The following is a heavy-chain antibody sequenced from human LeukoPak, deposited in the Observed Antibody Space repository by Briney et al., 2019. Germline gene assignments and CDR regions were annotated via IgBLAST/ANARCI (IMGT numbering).Heavy chain of an antibody. Sequence: ASVEVSCKASGYTFTNYGISWVRQAPGQGLEWMGWISAYSGNTRYAQKLQGRVTMTTDTSTSTAYMELSSLRSDDTAVYFCARDLNPHSSSWYEDAFDIWGQGTMVTVSS. CDR3: ARDLNPHSSSWYEDAFDI. D-gene: IGHD6-13*01. J-gene: IGHJ3*02. V-gene: IGHV1-18*01. CDR2: ISAYSGNT. CDR1: GYTFTNYG.